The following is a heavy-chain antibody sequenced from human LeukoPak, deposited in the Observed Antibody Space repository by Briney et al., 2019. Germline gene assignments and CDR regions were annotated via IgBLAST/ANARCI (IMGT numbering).Heavy chain of an antibody. Sequence: GASVKVSCKASGYTFTSRGISWVRQAPGQGLEWMGWISTYDGHTNYAQNLQGRVTMTRDTSTSTAYMELRSLRSDDTAVYYCARDGLGATPFDYWGQGTLVTVSS. J-gene: IGHJ4*02. V-gene: IGHV1-18*01. CDR2: ISTYDGHT. CDR3: ARDGLGATPFDY. D-gene: IGHD1-26*01. CDR1: GYTFTSRG.